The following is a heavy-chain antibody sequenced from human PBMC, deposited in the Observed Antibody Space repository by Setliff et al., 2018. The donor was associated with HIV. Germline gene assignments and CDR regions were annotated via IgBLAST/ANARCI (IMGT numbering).Heavy chain of an antibody. CDR1: GGSISSYY. Sequence: SETLSLTCTVSGGSISSYYWSWIRQPPGKGLEWIGYIYTSGSTNHNPSLKSRVTISVDTSKNQFSLKLSSVTAADTAVYYCARREYSSSSGGAAFDIWGQGTMFTVSS. J-gene: IGHJ3*02. V-gene: IGHV4-4*09. CDR3: ARREYSSSSGGAAFDI. CDR2: IYTSGST. D-gene: IGHD6-6*01.